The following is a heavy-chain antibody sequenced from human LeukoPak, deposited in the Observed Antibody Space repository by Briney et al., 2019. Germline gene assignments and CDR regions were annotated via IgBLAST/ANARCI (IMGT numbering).Heavy chain of an antibody. J-gene: IGHJ4*02. CDR3: AKDLEYRQLNYFDY. V-gene: IGHV3-30*02. D-gene: IGHD2/OR15-2a*01. CDR2: IRYDGSNK. CDR1: GFTFSSYG. Sequence: GGSLRLSCAASGFTFSSYGMHWVRQAPGKGLEWVAFIRYDGSNKYYADSVKGRFTISRDNSRNTLYLQMNSLRAEDTAVYYCAKDLEYRQLNYFDYWGQGTLVTVSS.